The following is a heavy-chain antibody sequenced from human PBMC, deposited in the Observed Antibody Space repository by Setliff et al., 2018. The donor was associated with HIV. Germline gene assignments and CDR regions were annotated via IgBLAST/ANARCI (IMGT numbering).Heavy chain of an antibody. J-gene: IGHJ4*02. D-gene: IGHD4-17*01. CDR2: INRDGSAE. CDR1: GFAFNKFW. Sequence: GGSLRLSCAASGFAFNKFWMSWVRQAPGKGLEWLANINRDGSAEAYVGSVKGRFSISRDNAKNSVYLQMNSLRAADTAVYYCARGAYGYYLDYWGQGTLVTVSS. V-gene: IGHV3-7*03. CDR3: ARGAYGYYLDY.